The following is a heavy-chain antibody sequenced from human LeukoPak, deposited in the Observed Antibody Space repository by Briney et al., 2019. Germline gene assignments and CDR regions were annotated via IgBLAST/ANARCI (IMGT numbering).Heavy chain of an antibody. V-gene: IGHV4-59*08. CDR1: GGSISSYY. J-gene: IGHJ6*02. CDR2: IYYSGST. Sequence: SETLSLTCTVSGGSISSYYWSWIRQPPGKGLEWIGYIYYSGSTNYNPSLKSRVTISLDTPKNQFALKLSSVTAADTAVYYCARFYCSSTSCFRVGMDVWGQGTTVTVSS. D-gene: IGHD2-2*01. CDR3: ARFYCSSTSCFRVGMDV.